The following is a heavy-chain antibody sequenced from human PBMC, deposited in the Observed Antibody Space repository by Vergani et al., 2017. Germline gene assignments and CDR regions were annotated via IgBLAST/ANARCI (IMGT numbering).Heavy chain of an antibody. Sequence: EVQLLESGGGLVQPGGSLRLSCAASGFTFSSYAMSWVRQAPGKGLEWVSAISGSGGSTYYADSVKGRFTISRDNSKNTLYLQMNSLRAEDTAVYYCAKDLVGYYGSESYYRTWGQGTLVTVSS. J-gene: IGHJ5*02. CDR2: ISGSGGST. CDR1: GFTFSSYA. CDR3: AKDLVGYYGSESYYRT. V-gene: IGHV3-23*01. D-gene: IGHD3-10*01.